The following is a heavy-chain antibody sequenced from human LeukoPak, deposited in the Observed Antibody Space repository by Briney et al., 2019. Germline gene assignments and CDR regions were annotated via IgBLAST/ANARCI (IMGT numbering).Heavy chain of an antibody. CDR1: GYTFTSHG. CDR2: ISAYNGNT. V-gene: IGHV1-18*01. J-gene: IGHJ4*02. Sequence: ASVKVSCKASGYTFTSHGVSWVRQAPGQGLEWMGWISAYNGNTDYAQKLQGRVTMTTGTSTSTAYMELTSLRSDDTAVYYCARVLAYCSSTSCHDYWGQGTLVTVSA. CDR3: ARVLAYCSSTSCHDY. D-gene: IGHD2-2*01.